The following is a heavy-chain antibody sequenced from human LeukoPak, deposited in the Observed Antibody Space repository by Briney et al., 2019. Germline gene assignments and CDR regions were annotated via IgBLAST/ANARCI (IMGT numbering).Heavy chain of an antibody. V-gene: IGHV3-33*01. CDR1: GFTFSNYG. J-gene: IGHJ5*01. D-gene: IGHD3-10*01. Sequence: GGSLRLSCAASGFTFSNYGMHWVRQAPGKGLDWVAGIRYDGNEELYAGSVRGRFTISRDNSRNILYLQMNSLSPEDTATYYCTPENDPSGKMGRFDPWGQGTLVTVSS. CDR3: TPENDPSGKMGRFDP. CDR2: IRYDGNEE.